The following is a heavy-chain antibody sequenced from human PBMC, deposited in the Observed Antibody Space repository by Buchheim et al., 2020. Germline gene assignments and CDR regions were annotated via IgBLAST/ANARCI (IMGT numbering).Heavy chain of an antibody. V-gene: IGHV3-23*04. J-gene: IGHJ6*02. CDR1: GLTFRNFA. Sequence: EVLLVESGGGLVQPGGSLRLSCAASGLTFRNFAMSWVRQAPGKGLEWVSSISGSGDNTYYADSVKGRFTISRDNSKNTLYLQMNSLRADDTAVYYCAKDRQVMDVWGQGTT. CDR2: ISGSGDNT. CDR3: AKDRQVMDV.